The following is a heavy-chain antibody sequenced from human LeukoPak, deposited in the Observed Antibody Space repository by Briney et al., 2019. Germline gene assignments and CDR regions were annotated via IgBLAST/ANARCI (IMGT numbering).Heavy chain of an antibody. CDR1: GFTFSSYA. CDR3: ARVARPGSSWYDFNAFDI. V-gene: IGHV3-64*01. D-gene: IGHD6-13*01. J-gene: IGHJ3*02. Sequence: GGSLRLSCAASGFTFSSYAMHWVRQAPGKGLEYVSAISSNGGSTYYANSVKGRFTISRDNSKNTLYLQMGSLRVEDMAVYYCARVARPGSSWYDFNAFDIWGQGTMVTVSS. CDR2: ISSNGGST.